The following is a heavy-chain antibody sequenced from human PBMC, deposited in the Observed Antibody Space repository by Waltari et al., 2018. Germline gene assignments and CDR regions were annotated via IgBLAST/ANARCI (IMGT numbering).Heavy chain of an antibody. V-gene: IGHV1-2*02. CDR2: IKPNRGGA. D-gene: IGHD3-3*01. Sequence: QVQLVQSGAEVKKPGASVKVSCKASGYTFTGYYIHWVRQAPGQGLEWMGWIKPNRGGANYAQRCLGRVTMTRDTSSSTAYMELNSLRSDDTALYYCGREIGVSWRVVDYWGQGTLVTVSS. CDR1: GYTFTGYY. J-gene: IGHJ4*02. CDR3: GREIGVSWRVVDY.